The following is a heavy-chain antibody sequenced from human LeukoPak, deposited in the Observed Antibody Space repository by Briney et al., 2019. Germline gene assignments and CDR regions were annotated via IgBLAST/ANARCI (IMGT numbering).Heavy chain of an antibody. D-gene: IGHD2-21*02. V-gene: IGHV4-34*01. CDR3: ARSPGAYCGGDCPNWFDP. CDR2: INHSGST. J-gene: IGHJ5*02. CDR1: GGSFSGYY. Sequence: KPSETLSLTCAVYGGSFSGYYWSWIRQPPGKGLEWIGEINHSGSTNYNPSLKSRVTISVDTSKNQFSLKLSSVTAADTAVYYCARSPGAYCGGDCPNWFDPWGQGTLVTVSS.